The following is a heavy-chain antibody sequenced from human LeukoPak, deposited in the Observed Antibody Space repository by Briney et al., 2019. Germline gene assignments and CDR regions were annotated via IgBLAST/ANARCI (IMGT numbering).Heavy chain of an antibody. CDR1: GGTFSSYA. Sequence: SVKVSCKASGGTFSSYAISWVRQAPGQGLEWMGGIIPIFGTANYAQKFQGRVTITADESTSTAYMELSSLRSEDTAVYYCARGIPGLLWFGEPNWFDPWGQGTLVTVSS. D-gene: IGHD3-10*01. CDR3: ARGIPGLLWFGEPNWFDP. V-gene: IGHV1-69*13. CDR2: IIPIFGTA. J-gene: IGHJ5*02.